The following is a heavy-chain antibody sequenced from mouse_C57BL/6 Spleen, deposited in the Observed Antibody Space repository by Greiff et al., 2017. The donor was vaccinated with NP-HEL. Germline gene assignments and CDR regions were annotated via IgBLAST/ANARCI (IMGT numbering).Heavy chain of an antibody. Sequence: EVQLVESGGGLVKPGGSLKLSCAASGFTFSSYAMSWVRQTPEKRLEWVATISDGGSYTYYPANVKGRFTISRDNAKNNLYLQMSHLKSEDTAMYYCARGGLRHAMDYWGQGTSVTVSS. V-gene: IGHV5-4*01. D-gene: IGHD2-2*01. CDR1: GFTFSSYA. CDR3: ARGGLRHAMDY. J-gene: IGHJ4*01. CDR2: ISDGGSYT.